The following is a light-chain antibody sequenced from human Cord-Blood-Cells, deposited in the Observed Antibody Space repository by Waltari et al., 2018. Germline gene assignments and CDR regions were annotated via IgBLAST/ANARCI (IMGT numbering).Light chain of an antibody. CDR3: NSRDSSGNHLV. CDR2: GKN. V-gene: IGLV3-19*01. Sequence: SSELTQDPAVSVAFGQTVRIPCQGDSLRSLYASRYQQKPGQAPVLVIYGKNNRPSGIPDRFSGSSSGNTASLTITGAQAEDEADYYCNSRDSSGNHLVFGGGTKLTVL. J-gene: IGLJ2*01. CDR1: SLRSLY.